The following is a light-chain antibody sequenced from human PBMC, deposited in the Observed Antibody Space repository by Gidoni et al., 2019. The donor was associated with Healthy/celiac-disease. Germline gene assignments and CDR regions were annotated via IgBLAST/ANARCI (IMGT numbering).Light chain of an antibody. CDR2: EVS. V-gene: IGLV2-14*01. Sequence: QSALTQPASVSGSPGQSITLSCTGTSSDVGGYNYVSWYQQHPGKAPKLMIYEVSNRPSGVSNRFSGSKSGNTASLTNSGLQAEDEADYYCSSYTSSTPYVFGTGTKVTVL. CDR1: SSDVGGYNY. CDR3: SSYTSSTPYV. J-gene: IGLJ1*01.